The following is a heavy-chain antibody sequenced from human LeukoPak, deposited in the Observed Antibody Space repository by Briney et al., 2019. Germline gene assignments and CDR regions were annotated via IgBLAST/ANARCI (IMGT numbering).Heavy chain of an antibody. Sequence: SETLSLTCTVSGGSISSGGYYWSWIRQHPGKGLEWIGYIYYSGSTYYNPSLKSRVTISVDTSKNQFSLKLSSVTAADTAVYYCARDSSGSEMGWFDPWGQGTLVTVSS. D-gene: IGHD6-19*01. CDR2: IYYSGST. V-gene: IGHV4-31*03. CDR3: ARDSSGSEMGWFDP. CDR1: GGSISSGGYY. J-gene: IGHJ5*02.